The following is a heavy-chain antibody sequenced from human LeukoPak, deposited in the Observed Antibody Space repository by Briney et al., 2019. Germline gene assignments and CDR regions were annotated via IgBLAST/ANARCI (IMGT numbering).Heavy chain of an antibody. CDR1: GFTFSDYY. Sequence: GGSLRLSCAASGFTFSDYYMSWIRQAPGRGLEWVSYISSSGSTIYYADSVKGRFTISRDNAKNSLYLQINSLRAEDTAVYYCARGTYCSSTSCPYGYYMDVWGKGTTVTVSS. D-gene: IGHD2-2*01. CDR3: ARGTYCSSTSCPYGYYMDV. V-gene: IGHV3-11*04. CDR2: ISSSGSTI. J-gene: IGHJ6*03.